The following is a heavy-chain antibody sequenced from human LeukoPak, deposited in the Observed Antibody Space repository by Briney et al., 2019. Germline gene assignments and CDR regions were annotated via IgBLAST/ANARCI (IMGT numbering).Heavy chain of an antibody. J-gene: IGHJ3*02. CDR2: IYYSGST. V-gene: IGHV4-59*08. D-gene: IGHD2-2*01. CDR1: GGSVSSYY. CDR3: AITTGGVPAAFDI. Sequence: SETLSLTCTVSGGSVSSYYWSWIRQPPGKGLEWIGYIYYSGSTNYNPSLKSRVTISVDTSKNQFSLKLSSVTAADTAVYYCAITTGGVPAAFDIWGQGTMVTVSS.